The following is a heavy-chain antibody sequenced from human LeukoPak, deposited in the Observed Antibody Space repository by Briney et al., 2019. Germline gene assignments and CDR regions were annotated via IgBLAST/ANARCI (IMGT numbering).Heavy chain of an antibody. CDR1: GDSISNNNYY. D-gene: IGHD1-26*01. J-gene: IGHJ4*02. CDR3: ARSGTYHRTFDF. Sequence: PSETLSLTCTVSGDSISNNNYYWGWIRQPPGKGLEWIGGIYYTGSAYYSPSLKSRVTISVDTSKNQFSLKLSSVTATDTAVYYCARSGTYHRTFDFWGQGTLVTVSS. V-gene: IGHV4-39*01. CDR2: IYYTGSA.